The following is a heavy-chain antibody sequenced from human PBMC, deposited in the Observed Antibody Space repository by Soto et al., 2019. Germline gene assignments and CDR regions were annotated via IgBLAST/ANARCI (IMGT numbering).Heavy chain of an antibody. CDR1: GGSISSGGYS. CDR2: IYHSGST. D-gene: IGHD6-13*01. Sequence: SETLSLTCAVSGGSISSGGYSWSWIRQPPGKGLEWIGYIYHSGSTYYNPSLKSRVTISVDRSKNQFSLKLSSVTAADTAVYYCARVGSSSWRIMDVWGQGTTVTVSS. J-gene: IGHJ6*02. V-gene: IGHV4-30-2*01. CDR3: ARVGSSSWRIMDV.